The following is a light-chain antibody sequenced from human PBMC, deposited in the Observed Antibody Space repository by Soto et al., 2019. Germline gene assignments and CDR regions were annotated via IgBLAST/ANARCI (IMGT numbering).Light chain of an antibody. CDR1: QSIGVS. J-gene: IGKJ1*01. CDR2: DGF. CDR3: QQYDSSPKT. V-gene: IGKV1-5*01. Sequence: DIQMTQSPATLSASVGDRVSISCRASQSIGVSLAWYQQKPGTAPKLLIYDGFTVDFGVPSRFSGTGSGTEFTLTISSLQPEDFAVYYCQQYDSSPKTFGQGTKVDIK.